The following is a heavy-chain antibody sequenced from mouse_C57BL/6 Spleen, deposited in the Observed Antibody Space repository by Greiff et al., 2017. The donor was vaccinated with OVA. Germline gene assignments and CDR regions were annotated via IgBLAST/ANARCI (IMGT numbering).Heavy chain of an antibody. D-gene: IGHD2-4*01. CDR2: ISSGGSYT. Sequence: EVQRVESGGDLVKPGGSLKLSCAASGFTFSSYGMSWVRQTPYKRLEWVATISSGGSYTYYPDSVKGRFTISRDNAKNTLYLQMSSLKSEDTAMYYCARHHYDYGGAMDYWGQGTSVTVSS. V-gene: IGHV5-6*01. CDR1: GFTFSSYG. CDR3: ARHHYDYGGAMDY. J-gene: IGHJ4*01.